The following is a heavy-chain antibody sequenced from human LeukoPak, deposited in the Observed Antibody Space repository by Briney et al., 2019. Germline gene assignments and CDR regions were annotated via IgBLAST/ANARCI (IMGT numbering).Heavy chain of an antibody. CDR3: ARYLPRDWFDP. Sequence: SETLSLTCAVYGGSFSGYYWSWIRQPRGKGLEWIGEINHSGSTNYNPSLKSRVTISVDTSKNQFSLKLSSVTAADTAVYYCARYLPRDWFDPWGQGTLVTVSS. CDR2: INHSGST. V-gene: IGHV4-34*01. J-gene: IGHJ5*02. CDR1: GGSFSGYY. D-gene: IGHD2-2*01.